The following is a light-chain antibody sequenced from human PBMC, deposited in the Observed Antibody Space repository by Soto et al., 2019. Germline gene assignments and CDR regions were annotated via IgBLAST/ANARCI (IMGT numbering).Light chain of an antibody. CDR1: QSVSSN. CDR2: GAS. CDR3: QQYNNWPFT. J-gene: IGKJ3*01. V-gene: IGKV3-15*01. Sequence: EIVMTQSPATLSVSPGERATLSCRASQSVSSNLAWYQQKPGQAPRLLIYGASTRATVIPARFSGSGSGTEFTLTISSLQAEEFAVYYCQQYNNWPFTFGHGNKVDIK.